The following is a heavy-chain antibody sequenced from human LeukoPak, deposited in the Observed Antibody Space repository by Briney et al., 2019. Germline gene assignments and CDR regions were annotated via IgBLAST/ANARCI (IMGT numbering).Heavy chain of an antibody. Sequence: KPSETLSLTCTVSGGSISSSGYYWGWIRQPPGKGLEWIASIYYRGNTYYNPALKSRVTISVDTSKNQFSLKLSSVTAADTAVYYCTRLRSGVAGDYWGQGTLVTVSS. CDR2: IYYRGNT. D-gene: IGHD3-3*01. CDR1: GGSISSSGYY. J-gene: IGHJ4*02. V-gene: IGHV4-39*01. CDR3: TRLRSGVAGDY.